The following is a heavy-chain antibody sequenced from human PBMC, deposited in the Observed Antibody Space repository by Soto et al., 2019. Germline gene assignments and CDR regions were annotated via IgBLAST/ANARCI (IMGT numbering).Heavy chain of an antibody. CDR1: GFTFSSYG. J-gene: IGHJ5*02. CDR3: AKGSGCSSTSCYGGCFDL. D-gene: IGHD2-2*01. CDR2: ISYDGSNK. Sequence: PGGSLRLSCAASGFTFSSYGMHWVRQAPGKGLEWVAVISYDGSNKYYADSVKGRFTISRDNSKNTLYLQMNSLRAEDTAVYYCAKGSGCSSTSCYGGCFDLWGQGTLVTVSS. V-gene: IGHV3-30*18.